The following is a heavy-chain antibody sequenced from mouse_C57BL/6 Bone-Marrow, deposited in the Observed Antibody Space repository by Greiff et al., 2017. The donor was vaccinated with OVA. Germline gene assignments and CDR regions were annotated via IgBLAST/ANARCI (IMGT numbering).Heavy chain of an antibody. J-gene: IGHJ3*01. CDR3: ARHGYYGSRGEFAY. CDR1: GFTFSDYY. D-gene: IGHD1-1*01. Sequence: EVQLQQSGGGLVQPGGSLKLSCAASGFTFSDYYMYWVRQTPEKRLEWVAYISNGGGSTYYPDTVKGRFTISRDNAKNTLYLQMSRLKSEDTAMYYCARHGYYGSRGEFAYWGQGTLVTVSA. CDR2: ISNGGGST. V-gene: IGHV5-12*01.